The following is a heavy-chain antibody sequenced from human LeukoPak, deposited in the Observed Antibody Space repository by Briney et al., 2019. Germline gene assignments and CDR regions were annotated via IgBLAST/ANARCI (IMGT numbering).Heavy chain of an antibody. Sequence: SSETLSLTCAVSGGSISTYNWWSWVRQPPGKGLEWIGEIFYSGSINYNPSLKSRVTLSLDTSKNQFSLKLSSVTAADTAVYYCARGSGYYGEDFEYWGQGTLVTVSS. D-gene: IGHD3-22*01. V-gene: IGHV4-4*02. CDR2: IFYSGSI. J-gene: IGHJ4*02. CDR3: ARGSGYYGEDFEY. CDR1: GGSISTYNW.